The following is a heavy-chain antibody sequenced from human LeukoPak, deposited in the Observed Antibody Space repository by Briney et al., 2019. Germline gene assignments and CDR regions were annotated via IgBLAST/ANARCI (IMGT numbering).Heavy chain of an antibody. Sequence: SQTLSLTCSVSGGSINSGGYYWSWIRQHPGKGLEWIGYIYYSGSTYYNPSLKSRVSILVDTSKNQFSLKLSSVTAADTAVYYCGRRLQGYSNGGGGFDYWGQGTLVTVSS. CDR2: IYYSGST. D-gene: IGHD4-11*01. CDR3: GRRLQGYSNGGGGFDY. CDR1: GGSINSGGYY. V-gene: IGHV4-31*03. J-gene: IGHJ4*02.